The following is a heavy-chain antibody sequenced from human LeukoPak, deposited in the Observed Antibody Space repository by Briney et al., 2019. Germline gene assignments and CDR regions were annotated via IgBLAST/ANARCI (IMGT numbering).Heavy chain of an antibody. CDR3: ASILWFGESNDY. CDR1: GGSISSGGYY. D-gene: IGHD3-10*01. Sequence: SGTLSLTCTVSGGSISSGGYYWSWIRRHPGKGLEWIGYIYYSGSTYYNPSLKSRVTISVDTSKNQFSLKLSSVTAADTAVYYCASILWFGESNDYWGQGTLVTVSS. J-gene: IGHJ4*02. CDR2: IYYSGST. V-gene: IGHV4-31*03.